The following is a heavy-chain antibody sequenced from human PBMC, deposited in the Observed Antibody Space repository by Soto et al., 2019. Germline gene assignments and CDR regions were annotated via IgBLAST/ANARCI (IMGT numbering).Heavy chain of an antibody. V-gene: IGHV4-59*01. CDR3: ARDDFHYYGMDV. CDR1: GGSISSYY. J-gene: IGHJ6*02. Sequence: PSETLSLTCTVSGGSISSYYWSWIRQPPGKGLEWIGYIYYSGSTNYNPSLKSRVTISVDTSKNQFSLKLSSVTAADTAVYYCARDDFHYYGMDVWGQGTTVTVSS. CDR2: IYYSGST.